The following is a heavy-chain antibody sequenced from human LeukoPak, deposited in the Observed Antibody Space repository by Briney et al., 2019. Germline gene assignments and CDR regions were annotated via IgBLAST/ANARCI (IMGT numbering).Heavy chain of an antibody. J-gene: IGHJ4*02. CDR3: ARVYYDFWSGYLTPSSSAAAFDY. Sequence: ASVKVSCKASGYTFTSYGISWVRQAPGQGLERMGWISAYNGNTNYAQKLQGRVTMTTDTSTSTAYMELRSLRSDDTAVYYCARVYYDFWSGYLTPSSSAAAFDYWGQGTLVTVSS. CDR2: ISAYNGNT. D-gene: IGHD3-3*01. V-gene: IGHV1-18*01. CDR1: GYTFTSYG.